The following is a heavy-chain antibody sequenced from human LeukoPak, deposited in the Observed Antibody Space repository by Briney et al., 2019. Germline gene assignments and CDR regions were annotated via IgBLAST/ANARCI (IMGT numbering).Heavy chain of an antibody. CDR2: IYYSWST. D-gene: IGHD5-12*01. Sequence: SETLSLTCTVSGGSISSSSYYWGWIRQPPGKGLEWIGSIYYSWSTYYNPSLKSRVTISVDTSKNQFSLKLSSVTAADTAVYYCARHSGYSGYDFDYWGQGTLVTVSS. CDR3: ARHSGYSGYDFDY. J-gene: IGHJ4*02. V-gene: IGHV4-39*01. CDR1: GGSISSSSYY.